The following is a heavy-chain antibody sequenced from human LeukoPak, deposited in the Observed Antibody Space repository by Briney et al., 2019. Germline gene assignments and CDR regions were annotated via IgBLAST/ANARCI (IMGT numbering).Heavy chain of an antibody. CDR2: IYHSGST. CDR1: GGSISSSFYY. D-gene: IGHD3-16*01. Sequence: PSETLSLTCTVSGGSISSSFYYWGWIRQPPGKGLEWIGSIYHSGSTYYNPSLKSRVTISVDTSKNQFSLKLSSVTAADTAVYYCARFGANYYYYYGMDVWGQGTTVTVSS. J-gene: IGHJ6*02. V-gene: IGHV4-39*07. CDR3: ARFGANYYYYYGMDV.